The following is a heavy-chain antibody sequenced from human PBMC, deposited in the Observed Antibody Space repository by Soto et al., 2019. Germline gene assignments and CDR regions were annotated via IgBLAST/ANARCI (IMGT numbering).Heavy chain of an antibody. CDR1: GFTFSSYS. CDR3: ARSGSGYDFAYYYYYYMDV. Sequence: EVQLVESGGGLVQPGGSLRLSCAASGFTFSSYSMNWVRQAPGKGLEWVSYISSSSSTIYYADSVKGRFTISRDNAKNSRYLQMTSLRAEDTAVYYCARSGSGYDFAYYYYYYMDVWGKGTTVTVSS. D-gene: IGHD5-12*01. J-gene: IGHJ6*03. CDR2: ISSSSSTI. V-gene: IGHV3-48*01.